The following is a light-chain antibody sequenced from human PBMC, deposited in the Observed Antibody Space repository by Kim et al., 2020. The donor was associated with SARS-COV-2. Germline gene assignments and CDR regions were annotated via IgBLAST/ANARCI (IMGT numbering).Light chain of an antibody. CDR2: DAS. CDR1: QSISSW. J-gene: IGKJ1*01. CDR3: LQYNTYSRD. V-gene: IGKV1-5*01. Sequence: DIQMTQSPSTLSASVGDRVTITCRASQSISSWLAWYQQKPGKAPILLIYDASSLESGVPSRFRGSGSGTEFTLTITSLQPDDVATYYCLQYNTYSRDFGQGTKVDIK.